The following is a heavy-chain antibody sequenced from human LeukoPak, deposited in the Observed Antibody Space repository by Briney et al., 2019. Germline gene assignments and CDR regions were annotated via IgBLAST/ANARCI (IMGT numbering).Heavy chain of an antibody. J-gene: IGHJ4*02. CDR3: ARDNLDYYDSSGYYRSGDY. V-gene: IGHV4-59*12. CDR1: GGSISSYY. D-gene: IGHD3-22*01. CDR2: IYYSGST. Sequence: SETLSLTCTVSGGSISSYYWSWIRQPPGKGLEWIGYIYYSGSTNYNPSLKSRVTISVDTSKNQFSLKLSSVTAADTAVYYCARDNLDYYDSSGYYRSGDYWGQGTLATVSS.